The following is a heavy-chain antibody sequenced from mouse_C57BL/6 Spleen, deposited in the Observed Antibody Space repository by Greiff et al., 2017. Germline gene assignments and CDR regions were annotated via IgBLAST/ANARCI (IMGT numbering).Heavy chain of an antibody. D-gene: IGHD2-5*01. CDR2: ISSGGSYT. J-gene: IGHJ3*01. CDR3: ARRGSNELPSWFAY. Sequence: EVQVVESGGDLVKPGGSLKLSCAASGFTFSSYGMSWVRQTPDKRLEWVATISSGGSYTYYPDSVKGRFTISRDNAKNTLYLQMSSLKSEDTAMYYGARRGSNELPSWFAYWGQGTLVTVSA. V-gene: IGHV5-6*01. CDR1: GFTFSSYG.